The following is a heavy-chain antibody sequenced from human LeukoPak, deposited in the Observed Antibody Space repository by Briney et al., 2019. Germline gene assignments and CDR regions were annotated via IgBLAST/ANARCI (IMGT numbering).Heavy chain of an antibody. Sequence: PSETLSLTCAVYGGSFSGYYWSWIRQPPGKGLEWIGEINHSGSTNYNPSLKSRVTISVDTSKNQFSLKLSSVTAADTAVYYCARRVVITMVRGVYYFDYWGQGTLVTVSS. D-gene: IGHD3-10*01. CDR1: GGSFSGYY. CDR2: INHSGST. J-gene: IGHJ4*02. CDR3: ARRVVITMVRGVYYFDY. V-gene: IGHV4-34*01.